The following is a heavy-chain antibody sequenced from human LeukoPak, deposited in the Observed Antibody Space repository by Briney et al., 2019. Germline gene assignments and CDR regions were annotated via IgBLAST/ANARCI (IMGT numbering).Heavy chain of an antibody. V-gene: IGHV3-53*01. D-gene: IGHD4-23*01. CDR3: AKGHMTTVVPLHL. Sequence: PGGSLRLSCAASGFTVSSNYMSWVRQAPGKGLEWVSVIYSGGSTYYADSVKGRFTISRDNSKNTLYLQMNSLRAEDTAVYYCAKGHMTTVVPLHLWGQGTLVTVSS. J-gene: IGHJ5*02. CDR1: GFTVSSNY. CDR2: IYSGGST.